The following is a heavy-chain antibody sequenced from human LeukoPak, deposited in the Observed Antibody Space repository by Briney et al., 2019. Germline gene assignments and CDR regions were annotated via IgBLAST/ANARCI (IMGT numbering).Heavy chain of an antibody. V-gene: IGHV1-2*02. CDR3: ASEDSGSYMGTD. J-gene: IGHJ4*02. D-gene: IGHD3-10*01. CDR2: INPNSGGT. CDR1: GYTFTSYG. Sequence: ASVKVSCKASGYTFTSYGISWVRQAPGQGFEWMGWINPNSGGTNYAQKFQGRVTMTRDTSISTAYMELSRLRSDDTAVYYCASEDSGSYMGTDWGQGTLVTVSS.